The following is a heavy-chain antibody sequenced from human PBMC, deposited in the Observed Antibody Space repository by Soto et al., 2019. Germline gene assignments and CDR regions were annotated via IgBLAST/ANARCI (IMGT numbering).Heavy chain of an antibody. CDR1: GFTFSNHG. Sequence: QVQSVESGGGVVQPGTSLRLSCAVSGFTFSNHGMHWVRQAPGKGLEWVAFISYDGRNQDYADSLKGRFTISRDNFKDTLFLQRNTVRADDTAVYYCAIDRVWSRSHYFDSWGQGTLVTVSS. D-gene: IGHD2-21*01. CDR3: AIDRVWSRSHYFDS. CDR2: ISYDGRNQ. J-gene: IGHJ4*02. V-gene: IGHV3-33*01.